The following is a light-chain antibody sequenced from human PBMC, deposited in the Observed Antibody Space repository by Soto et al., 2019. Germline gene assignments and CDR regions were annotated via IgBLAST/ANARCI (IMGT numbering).Light chain of an antibody. CDR1: QSISSY. J-gene: IGKJ5*01. CDR3: QQSYSTLT. Sequence: DLQMAQSPSFLSASGGGRFTSTCRASQSISSYLNWYQQKPGKAPXXLIYAASSLQSGVPSRFSGSGSGTDFTLTISSLKPEDFATYYCQQSYSTLTFGQGTRLEIK. CDR2: AAS. V-gene: IGKV1-39*01.